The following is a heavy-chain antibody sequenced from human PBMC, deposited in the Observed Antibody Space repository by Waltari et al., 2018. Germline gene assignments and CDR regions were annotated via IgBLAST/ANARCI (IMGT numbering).Heavy chain of an antibody. Sequence: QMYLVESGGTVVQPGTSLTLSCAASGFNFNKNNMHWCRQAPGKGLEWVSFILYDGSDDSYADSVKGRFTISRDNSKHTIFLQMIGLKVEDTAVYFCAKDSGSGGYAFDVWGQGTMVTVSS. J-gene: IGHJ3*01. CDR2: ILYDGSDD. CDR1: GFNFNKNN. D-gene: IGHD1-26*01. V-gene: IGHV3-30*02. CDR3: AKDSGSGGYAFDV.